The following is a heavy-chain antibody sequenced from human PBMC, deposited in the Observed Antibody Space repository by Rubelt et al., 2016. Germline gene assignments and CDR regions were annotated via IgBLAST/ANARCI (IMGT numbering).Heavy chain of an antibody. V-gene: IGHV1-69*04. CDR2: IIPILGIA. Sequence: MGRIIPILGIANYAQKFQGRVTITADKSTSTAYTELSSLRSEDTAVYYCARAGVVATIPVDYWGQGTLVTVSS. D-gene: IGHD5-12*01. CDR3: ARAGVVATIPVDY. J-gene: IGHJ4*02.